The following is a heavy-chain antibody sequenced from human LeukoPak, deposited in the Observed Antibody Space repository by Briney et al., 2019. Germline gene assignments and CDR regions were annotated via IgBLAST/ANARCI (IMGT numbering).Heavy chain of an antibody. CDR3: AREGGYCSSTSCPFDY. CDR2: ISYDGSHK. V-gene: IGHV3-30*03. J-gene: IGHJ4*02. D-gene: IGHD2-2*01. CDR1: GFTFSTYG. Sequence: PGGSLRLSCAASGFTFSTYGIHWVRQAPGKGLEWVAVISYDGSHKYYTDSVKGRFTISRDNSKNTLYLQMNSLRAEDTAVYYCAREGGYCSSTSCPFDYWGQGTLVTVSS.